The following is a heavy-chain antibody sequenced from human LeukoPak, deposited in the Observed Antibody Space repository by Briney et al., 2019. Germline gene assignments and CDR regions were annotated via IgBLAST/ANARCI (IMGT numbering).Heavy chain of an antibody. CDR2: ISTSSNYI. Sequence: HGGSLRLSCAASGFTLSRYSMNWVRQAPGKGLEWVSSISTSSNYIYYADSVKGRFTISRDNARKSLYLEMNSLRADDTAVYYCARDDGAYYDSSGNDYWGQGTLVTVSS. CDR3: ARDDGAYYDSSGNDY. D-gene: IGHD3-22*01. J-gene: IGHJ4*02. CDR1: GFTLSRYS. V-gene: IGHV3-21*01.